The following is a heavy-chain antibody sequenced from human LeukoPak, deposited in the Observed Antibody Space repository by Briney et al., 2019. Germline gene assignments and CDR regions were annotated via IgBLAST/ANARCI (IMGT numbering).Heavy chain of an antibody. CDR3: ASSGDCCNWFDP. CDR1: GGTFSSYA. V-gene: IGHV1-2*02. J-gene: IGHJ5*02. D-gene: IGHD2-21*02. CDR2: INPNSGGT. Sequence: ASVKVSCKASGGTFSSYAISWVRQAPGQGLEWMGWINPNSGGTNYAQKFQGRVTMTRDTSISTAYMELSRLRSDDTAVYYCASSGDCCNWFDPWGQGTLVTVSS.